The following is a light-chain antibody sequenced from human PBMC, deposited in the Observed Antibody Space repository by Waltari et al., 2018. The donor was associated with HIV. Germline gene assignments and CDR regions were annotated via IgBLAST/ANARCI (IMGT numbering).Light chain of an antibody. CDR2: DNN. J-gene: IGLJ2*01. Sequence: QSVLTPPPSVSAAPGQKVPISCSGRSSNIGTHSVSWYQQLPGTAPKLLIYDNNKRPSGIPDRFSGSKSGTSATLGITGLQTGDEADYYCGTWDSSLSAGLFGGGTKLTVL. CDR1: SSNIGTHS. CDR3: GTWDSSLSAGL. V-gene: IGLV1-51*01.